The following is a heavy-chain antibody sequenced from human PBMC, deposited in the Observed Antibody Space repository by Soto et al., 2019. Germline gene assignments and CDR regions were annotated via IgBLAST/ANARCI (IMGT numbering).Heavy chain of an antibody. V-gene: IGHV3-7*01. J-gene: IGHJ4*02. Sequence: EVKLVEFGGGLVQPGGSLRLSCAASGFTFRNYCLGWVRQAPGKGLEWVANINEDGSEEYYVDSVRGRFIISRDNARNSLFLQMNSQRADDTAIYYCARIEIGSYDYWGQGTLVTVSS. D-gene: IGHD1-26*01. CDR1: GFTFRNYC. CDR3: ARIEIGSYDY. CDR2: INEDGSEE.